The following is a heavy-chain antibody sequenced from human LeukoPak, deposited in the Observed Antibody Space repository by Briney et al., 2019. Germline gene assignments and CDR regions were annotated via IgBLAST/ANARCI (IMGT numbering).Heavy chain of an antibody. V-gene: IGHV1-18*01. CDR3: ARDWKGEAPTGHYFDY. D-gene: IGHD1-1*01. J-gene: IGHJ4*02. CDR1: GYTFTTYG. CDR2: ISAYNGNT. Sequence: ASVKVSCKASGYTFTTYGISWVRPAPGQGLEWMGWISAYNGNTNYAQKFQGRVTMTTDTSTSTAYMELRSLRSDDTAVYYCARDWKGEAPTGHYFDYWGQGTLVTVSS.